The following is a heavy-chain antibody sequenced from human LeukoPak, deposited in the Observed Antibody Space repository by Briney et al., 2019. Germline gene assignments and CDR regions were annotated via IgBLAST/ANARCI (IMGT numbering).Heavy chain of an antibody. CDR2: ISGSGGST. CDR1: GFTFSSYA. V-gene: IGHV3-23*01. J-gene: IGHJ4*02. CDR3: AKGGDTNWYYFDY. Sequence: PGGSLRLSCAASGFTFSSYAMNWVRQAPGKGLEWVSGISGSGGSTNYADSVKGRFSISRDNSKNTLYLQMNSLRAEDTAVYYCAKGGDTNWYYFDYWGQGTLVTVSS. D-gene: IGHD1-1*01.